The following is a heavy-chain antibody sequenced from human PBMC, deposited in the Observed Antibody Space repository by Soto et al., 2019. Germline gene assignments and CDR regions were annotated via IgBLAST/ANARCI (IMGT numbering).Heavy chain of an antibody. CDR1: GFTFTRYS. V-gene: IGHV3-21*06. J-gene: IGHJ4*02. CDR3: ARESEDLTSNFDY. Sequence: GGSLRISCAASGFTFTRYSMNWVRQAPGKGLEWVSSISSTTNYIYYGDSMKGRFTISRDNAKNSLYLEMNSLRAEDTAVYYCARESEDLTSNFDYWGQGTLVTVSS. CDR2: ISSTTNYI.